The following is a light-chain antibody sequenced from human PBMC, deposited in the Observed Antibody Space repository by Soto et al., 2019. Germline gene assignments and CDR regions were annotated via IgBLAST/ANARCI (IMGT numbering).Light chain of an antibody. CDR3: QQYNSYSPWT. V-gene: IGKV3-15*01. J-gene: IGKJ1*01. Sequence: IVLTQSPGTLSLSPGDRATLSCRASQSVGSNLAWYQQKPGQAPRLLIYGASTRATGIPARFSGSGSGTEFTLTISSLQPDDFATYYCQQYNSYSPWTFGQGTKVDIK. CDR2: GAS. CDR1: QSVGSN.